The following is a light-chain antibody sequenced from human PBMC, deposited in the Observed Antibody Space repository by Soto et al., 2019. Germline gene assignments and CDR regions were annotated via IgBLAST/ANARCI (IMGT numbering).Light chain of an antibody. Sequence: DIQMTQSPSTLSASVGDRVTITCRASQSISSWLAWYQQKPGKAPKLLIYDASSLESGVPSRFSGSGSGTEFTLTISNLQPDDFATYYCQQYDDYLTFGQGTRWISN. CDR3: QQYDDYLT. J-gene: IGKJ1*01. V-gene: IGKV1-5*01. CDR1: QSISSW. CDR2: DAS.